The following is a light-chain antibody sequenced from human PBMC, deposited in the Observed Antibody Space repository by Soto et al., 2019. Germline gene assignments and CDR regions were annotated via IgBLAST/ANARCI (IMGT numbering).Light chain of an antibody. CDR3: QSYDSGLSGSV. CDR1: SSNIGAGYD. J-gene: IGLJ3*02. CDR2: TNG. Sequence: QSVLTQPPSVSGAPGQRVTISCTGTSSNIGAGYDVNWYQHLPGAAPKLLIYTNGNRPSGVPGRFSGSKSGTSASLAITGLQAEDEADYYCQSYDSGLSGSVFGGGTKLTVL. V-gene: IGLV1-40*01.